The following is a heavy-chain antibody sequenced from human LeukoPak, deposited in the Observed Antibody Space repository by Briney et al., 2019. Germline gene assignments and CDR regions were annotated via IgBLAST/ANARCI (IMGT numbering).Heavy chain of an antibody. Sequence: PGGSLRLSCAASGFTFSVYWMSWVRQAPGKGLEWVANIKQDGSEKYYVDSVKGRFTISRDNAKNSLYLQMNSLRAEDTAVYYCARDMYSSGWHDYWGQGTLVTVSS. J-gene: IGHJ4*02. CDR3: ARDMYSSGWHDY. CDR2: IKQDGSEK. V-gene: IGHV3-7*01. CDR1: GFTFSVYW. D-gene: IGHD6-19*01.